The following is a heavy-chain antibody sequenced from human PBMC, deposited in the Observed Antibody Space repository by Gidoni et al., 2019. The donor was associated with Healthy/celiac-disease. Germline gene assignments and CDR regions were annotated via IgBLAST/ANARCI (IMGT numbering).Heavy chain of an antibody. CDR1: GFTFSDHY. CDR2: TRNKANSYTT. Sequence: EVQLVESGGGLVQPGGSLRLSCAASGFTFSDHYMDWVRQAPGKGLELVGRTRNKANSYTTEYAASVKGRFTISRDDSKNSLYLQMNSLKTEDTAVYYCARVERFGDSNDYWGQGTLVTVSS. J-gene: IGHJ4*02. CDR3: ARVERFGDSNDY. V-gene: IGHV3-72*01. D-gene: IGHD3-10*01.